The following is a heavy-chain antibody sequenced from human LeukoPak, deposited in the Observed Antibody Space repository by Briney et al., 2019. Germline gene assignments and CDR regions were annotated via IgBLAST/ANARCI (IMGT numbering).Heavy chain of an antibody. Sequence: PSETLSLTCTVSGGSISSYYWSWIRQPPGKGLEWIGYIYYSGSTNYNPSLKSRVTISVDTSKNQLSLKLSFVTVADTAVYYCARVYYSSSYDYWYFDLWGRGTLVTVSS. CDR2: IYYSGST. D-gene: IGHD6-13*01. J-gene: IGHJ2*01. CDR3: ARVYYSSSYDYWYFDL. CDR1: GGSISSYY. V-gene: IGHV4-59*01.